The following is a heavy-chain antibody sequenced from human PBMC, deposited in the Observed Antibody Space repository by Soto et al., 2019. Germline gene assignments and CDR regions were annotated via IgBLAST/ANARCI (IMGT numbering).Heavy chain of an antibody. V-gene: IGHV3-23*01. CDR2: ISGSGGST. Sequence: EVQLLESGGGLVQPGGSLRLSCAASGFTFSSYATSWVRQAPGKGLEWVSAISGSGGSTYYADSVKGRFTISRDNSKNTLYRQMNSLRAEDTAVYYCAKGRQRAYSGYDLPQGWGQGTLVTVSS. J-gene: IGHJ4*02. CDR1: GFTFSSYA. D-gene: IGHD5-12*01. CDR3: AKGRQRAYSGYDLPQG.